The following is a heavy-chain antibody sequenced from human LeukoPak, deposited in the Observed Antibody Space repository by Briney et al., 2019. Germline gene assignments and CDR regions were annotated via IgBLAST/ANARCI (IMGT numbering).Heavy chain of an antibody. J-gene: IGHJ5*02. Sequence: GGSLRLSCAASGFTFSSYWMSWVRQAPGKGLEWVANIKQDGSEKYYVDSVKGRFTISRDNAKNSLYLQMNSLRAEDTAVYYCARDLGGGYYNWFDPWGQGTLVTVSS. CDR1: GFTFSSYW. D-gene: IGHD3-3*01. V-gene: IGHV3-7*01. CDR2: IKQDGSEK. CDR3: ARDLGGGYYNWFDP.